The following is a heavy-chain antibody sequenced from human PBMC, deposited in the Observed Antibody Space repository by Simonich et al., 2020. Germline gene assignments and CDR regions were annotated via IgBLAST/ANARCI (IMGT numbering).Heavy chain of an antibody. Sequence: QVQLVQSGAEVKKPGASVKVSCKASGYTFTGYYMHWVRQAPGQGLEWMGWMNPNSGGTNYAQKFQGRVTMTRDTSISTAYMELSRLRSDDTAVYYCARVPPTSGSYYYYYYYMDVWGKGTTVTVSS. CDR2: MNPNSGGT. D-gene: IGHD1-26*01. V-gene: IGHV1-2*02. CDR1: GYTFTGYY. CDR3: ARVPPTSGSYYYYYYYMDV. J-gene: IGHJ6*03.